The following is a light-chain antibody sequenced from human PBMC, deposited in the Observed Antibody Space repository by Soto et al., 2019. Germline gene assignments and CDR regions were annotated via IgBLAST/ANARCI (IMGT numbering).Light chain of an antibody. Sequence: QAVVTQEPSLTMSPGGTVTLTCGSSTGAVTSGHYPYWFQQKPGQAPRTLIYDTSNKHSWTPARFSGSLLGGKAALTLSGAQPEDEAEYYCLLSYSGASYVFGTGTKVT. CDR2: DTS. CDR1: TGAVTSGHY. J-gene: IGLJ1*01. CDR3: LLSYSGASYV. V-gene: IGLV7-46*01.